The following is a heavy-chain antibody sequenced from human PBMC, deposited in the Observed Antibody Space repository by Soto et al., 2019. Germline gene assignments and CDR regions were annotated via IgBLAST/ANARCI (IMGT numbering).Heavy chain of an antibody. CDR3: AREVDPYYGGNSLSLDY. CDR1: GGTFSTYG. J-gene: IGHJ4*02. D-gene: IGHD4-17*01. Sequence: QVQLVQSGAAVKKPGSSVKVSCKASGGTFSTYGINWVRLAPGQGLEWMGWIIPKFGTTKNAQKFQGRVTLTADESTNTAYMELKYLRSEDTAVYFCAREVDPYYGGNSLSLDYCGQGTLVTVSS. V-gene: IGHV1-69*13. CDR2: IIPKFGTT.